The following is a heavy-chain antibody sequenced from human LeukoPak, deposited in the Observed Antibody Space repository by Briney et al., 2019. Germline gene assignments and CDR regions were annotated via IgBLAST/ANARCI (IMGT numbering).Heavy chain of an antibody. CDR3: AKDLGSLTMIVYIAFDI. CDR2: ISGSGGST. Sequence: PSGGSLRLSCAASGFTFSSYAMSWVRQAPGKGLEWVSAISGSGGSTYYADSVKGRFTISRDNSKNTLYLQMNSLRAEDTAVYYCAKDLGSLTMIVYIAFDIWGQGTMVTVSS. J-gene: IGHJ3*02. V-gene: IGHV3-23*01. D-gene: IGHD3-22*01. CDR1: GFTFSSYA.